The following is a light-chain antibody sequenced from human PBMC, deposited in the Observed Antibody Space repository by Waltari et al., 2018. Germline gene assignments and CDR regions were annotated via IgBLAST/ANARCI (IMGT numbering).Light chain of an antibody. CDR2: EVS. J-gene: IGLJ3*02. Sequence: QSALTQPASVSGSPGQSISISCTGTSSDVGVYNYVSWYQQHPGKAPKLIIYEVSNRPSGMSNRFSGSKSDNTASLTISGLQAEDESDYYCSSYTSSSTWVFGGGTKLTVL. CDR1: SSDVGVYNY. CDR3: SSYTSSSTWV. V-gene: IGLV2-14*01.